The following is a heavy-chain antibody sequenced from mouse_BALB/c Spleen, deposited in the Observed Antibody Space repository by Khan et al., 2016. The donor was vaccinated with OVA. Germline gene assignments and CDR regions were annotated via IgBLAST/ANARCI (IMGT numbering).Heavy chain of an antibody. D-gene: IGHD2-3*01. CDR2: ISSGGSYT. CDR1: GFTFSSYG. CDR3: ARQPGYYEGSAMDY. V-gene: IGHV5-6*02. J-gene: IGHJ4*01. Sequence: DVMLVESGGDLVKPGGSLKLSCAASGFTFSSYGMSWVRQTPDKRLEWVAAISSGGSYTYYPDSLKGRFTISRDNAKNTPYLQMSSLKSEDTARYYCARQPGYYEGSAMDYWGQGTSVTVSS.